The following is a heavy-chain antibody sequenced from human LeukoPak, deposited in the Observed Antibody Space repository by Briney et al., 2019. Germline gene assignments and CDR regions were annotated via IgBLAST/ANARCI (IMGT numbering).Heavy chain of an antibody. CDR1: GFTFDEYA. CDR3: AKDIAASGVYFDY. Sequence: PGGSLRLSCAASGFTFDEYAMHWVRHAPGKGLEWVSGISWNSGTIGYADSVKGRFTISRDNAKNSLYLQMNSLRAEDTALYYCAKDIAASGVYFDYWGQGTLVTVSS. CDR2: ISWNSGTI. V-gene: IGHV3-9*01. J-gene: IGHJ4*02. D-gene: IGHD6-25*01.